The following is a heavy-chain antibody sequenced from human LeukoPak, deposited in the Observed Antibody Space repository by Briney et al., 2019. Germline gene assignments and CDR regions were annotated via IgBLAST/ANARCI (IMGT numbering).Heavy chain of an antibody. D-gene: IGHD6-13*01. CDR1: GFTFDDYA. Sequence: GGSLRLSCAASGFTFDDYAMHWVRQAPGKGLEWVSLISGDGGSTYYADSVKGRFTISRDNSKNSLYLRMNSLRTEDTALYYCAKGAAAGNYFDYWGQGTLVTVSS. V-gene: IGHV3-43*02. CDR3: AKGAAAGNYFDY. CDR2: ISGDGGST. J-gene: IGHJ4*02.